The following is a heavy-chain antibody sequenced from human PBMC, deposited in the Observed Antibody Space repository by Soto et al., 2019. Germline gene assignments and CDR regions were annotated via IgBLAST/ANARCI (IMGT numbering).Heavy chain of an antibody. CDR2: ISDSGSST. CDR1: GFTFGYFS. Sequence: KPGGSLRLSCAASGFTFGYFSMNWVRQAPGKGLEWVSSISDSGSSTYYADSVMGRFTISRDNAKNSLYLQMNSLRAEDTAVYFCERVSLDSYPDYWGQGTLVTVSS. V-gene: IGHV3-21*01. CDR3: ERVSLDSYPDY. J-gene: IGHJ4*02. D-gene: IGHD5-18*01.